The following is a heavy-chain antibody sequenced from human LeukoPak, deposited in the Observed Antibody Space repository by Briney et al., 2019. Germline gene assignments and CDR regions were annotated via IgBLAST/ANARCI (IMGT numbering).Heavy chain of an antibody. J-gene: IGHJ4*02. Sequence: PGGSLRLSCAASGFTFSSYAMSWVRQAPGKGLEWVSAISGSGGSTYYADSVKGRLTISRDSSKNTLYLQMSSLRDEDSAVYHCAKQVRTYYYDSSGYEDYWGQGTLVTVSS. CDR2: ISGSGGST. V-gene: IGHV3-23*01. CDR1: GFTFSSYA. CDR3: AKQVRTYYYDSSGYEDY. D-gene: IGHD3-22*01.